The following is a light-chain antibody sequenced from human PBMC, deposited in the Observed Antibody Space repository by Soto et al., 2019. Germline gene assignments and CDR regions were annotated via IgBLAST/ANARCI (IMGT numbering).Light chain of an antibody. V-gene: IGLV1-44*01. J-gene: IGLJ7*01. Sequence: QPVMTQPPSASGTPGQRVTISCSGSSSNIGSNTVNWYQQFPGTAPKLLIYSNNQRPSGVPDRFSGSKSGTSASLAISGLQSEDEADYYCAAWDDSLNGAVFGGGTQLTVL. CDR2: SNN. CDR3: AAWDDSLNGAV. CDR1: SSNIGSNT.